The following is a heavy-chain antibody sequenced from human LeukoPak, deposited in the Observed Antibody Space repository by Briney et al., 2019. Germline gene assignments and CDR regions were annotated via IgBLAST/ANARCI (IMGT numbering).Heavy chain of an antibody. Sequence: SETLPLTCTVSGGSISSGGYYWSWIRQHPGKGLEWIGYIYYSGSTNYNPSLKSRVTISVDTSKNQFSLKLSSVTAADTAVYYCARRDGYKFDYWGQGTLVTVSS. V-gene: IGHV4-61*08. CDR1: GGSISSGGYY. D-gene: IGHD5-24*01. CDR3: ARRDGYKFDY. CDR2: IYYSGST. J-gene: IGHJ4*02.